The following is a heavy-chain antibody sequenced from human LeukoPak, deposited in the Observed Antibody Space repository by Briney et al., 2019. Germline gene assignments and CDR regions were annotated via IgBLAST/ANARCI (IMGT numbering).Heavy chain of an antibody. CDR2: ASGAAIST. V-gene: IGHV3-23*01. CDR3: VKDTIGYYQPFDV. J-gene: IGHJ4*02. CDR1: GFTFGSCA. Sequence: GASLRLSCAASGFTFGSCAMSWVRQAPGKGLDWISTASGAAISTYYANSVKGRFTISRDNSKDTLYLQMNSLRAEDTALYYCVKDTIGYYQPFDVWGQGTLVTVSS. D-gene: IGHD3-22*01.